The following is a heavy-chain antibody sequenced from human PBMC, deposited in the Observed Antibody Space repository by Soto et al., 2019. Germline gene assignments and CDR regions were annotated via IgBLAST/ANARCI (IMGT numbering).Heavy chain of an antibody. CDR3: AKDRRAGGNSAFYFDF. Sequence: QSGGSPRLSCAASGFKFSNYAMSWVRQAPGKGLEWVSLISATGGGTYYADSVKGRFTIPRDNSHNTLYLQVHSLTAEDTAVYYCAKDRRAGGNSAFYFDFWGQGAQVTVSP. J-gene: IGHJ4*02. D-gene: IGHD3-16*01. CDR2: ISATGGGT. CDR1: GFKFSNYA. V-gene: IGHV3-23*01.